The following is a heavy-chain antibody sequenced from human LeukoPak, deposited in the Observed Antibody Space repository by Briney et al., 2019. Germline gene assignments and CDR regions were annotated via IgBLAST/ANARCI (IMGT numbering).Heavy chain of an antibody. J-gene: IGHJ4*02. CDR1: GGSISSSSYY. D-gene: IGHD3-16*02. CDR3: ASTGIRLGEISLSLDY. Sequence: SETLSLTCTVSGGSISSSSYYWGWIRQPPGKGLEWLGSIYYSGSTYYNPSLKSRVTMSVDTSKNQFSLKLSSVTAADTAVYYCASTGIRLGEISLSLDYWGQGTLVTVSS. CDR2: IYYSGST. V-gene: IGHV4-39*01.